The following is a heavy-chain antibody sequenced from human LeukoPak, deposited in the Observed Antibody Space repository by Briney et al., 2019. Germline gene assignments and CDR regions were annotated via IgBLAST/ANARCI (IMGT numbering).Heavy chain of an antibody. CDR1: GGTFSSYA. CDR2: IIPIFVTA. CDR3: ASTSPYCGGDCSIDY. D-gene: IGHD2-21*02. V-gene: IGHV1-69*05. J-gene: IGHJ4*02. Sequence: SVKVSCKASGGTFSSYAISWVRQAPGQGLEWMGGIIPIFVTANYAQEFQGRVTITTDESTSTAYMELSSLRSEDTAVYYCASTSPYCGGDCSIDYWGQGTLVTVSS.